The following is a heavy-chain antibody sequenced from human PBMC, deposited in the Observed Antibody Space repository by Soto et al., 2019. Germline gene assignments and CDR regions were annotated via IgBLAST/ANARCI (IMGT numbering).Heavy chain of an antibody. J-gene: IGHJ6*02. V-gene: IGHV3-9*01. CDR2: INWDSSST. CDR3: AKDYSSSWYKAEHNYYDGMDV. Sequence: PGGSLRLSCVVSGFTFDDYAMHWVRQATGKGPEWVSGINWDSSSTGYADSVKGRFTISRDNAKNSLYLQMNSLRAEDTALYYCAKDYSSSWYKAEHNYYDGMDVRGQGTTVTVSS. CDR1: GFTFDDYA. D-gene: IGHD6-13*01.